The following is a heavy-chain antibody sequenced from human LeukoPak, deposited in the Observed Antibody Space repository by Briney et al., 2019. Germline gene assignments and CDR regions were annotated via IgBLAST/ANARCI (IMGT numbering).Heavy chain of an antibody. D-gene: IGHD1-26*01. J-gene: IGHJ4*02. V-gene: IGHV1-69*13. CDR1: GGTFSSYA. Sequence: SVKVSCKASGGTFSSYAISWVRQAPGQGLEWMGGIIPIFGTANYAQKFQGRVTITADESTSTAYMELSSLRSEDTAVYYCARDNGGSGSYLGYLDYWGQGTLVTVSS. CDR2: IIPIFGTA. CDR3: ARDNGGSGSYLGYLDY.